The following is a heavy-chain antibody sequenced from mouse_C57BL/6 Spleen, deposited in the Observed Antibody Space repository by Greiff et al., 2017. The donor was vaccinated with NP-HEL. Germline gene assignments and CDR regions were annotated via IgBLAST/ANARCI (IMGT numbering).Heavy chain of an antibody. V-gene: IGHV1-26*01. CDR1: GYTFTDYY. D-gene: IGHD2-3*01. CDR2: INPNNGGT. CDR3: ARGDGYYEDY. Sequence: EVQLQQSGPELVKPGASVKISCKASGYTFTDYYMNWVKQSHGKSLEWIGDINPNNGGTSYNQKFKGKATLTVDKSSSTAYMELRSLTSEDSAVYYCARGDGYYEDYWGQGTTLTVSS. J-gene: IGHJ2*01.